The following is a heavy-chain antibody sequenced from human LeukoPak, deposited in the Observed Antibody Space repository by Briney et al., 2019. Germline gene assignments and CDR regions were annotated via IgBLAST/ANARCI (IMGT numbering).Heavy chain of an antibody. J-gene: IGHJ4*02. Sequence: PGESLKISCSASGFTFSDYAMSWVCQAPGKGLEWVSDISGFSGNTYYADSVKGRFTISRDNSKSTLYLQMNSLRAEDTATYYCAKDSGFSVSYFSNWGQGILVTVSS. D-gene: IGHD1-26*01. CDR2: ISGFSGNT. CDR1: GFTFSDYA. CDR3: AKDSGFSVSYFSN. V-gene: IGHV3-23*01.